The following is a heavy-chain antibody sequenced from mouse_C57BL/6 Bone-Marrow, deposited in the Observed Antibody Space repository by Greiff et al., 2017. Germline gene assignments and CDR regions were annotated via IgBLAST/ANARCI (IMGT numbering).Heavy chain of an antibody. V-gene: IGHV1-69*01. D-gene: IGHD1-1*01. CDR2: IDPSDSYT. CDR1: GYTFTSYW. Sequence: QVQLQQPGAELVMPGASVKLSCTASGYTFTSYWMHWVKQRPGQGLEWIGEIDPSDSYTNYNQKFKGKSTLTVDKSSSTAYMQLSSLTSEDSAVYYCARENYYYGSAWFAYWGQGTLVTASA. J-gene: IGHJ3*01. CDR3: ARENYYYGSAWFAY.